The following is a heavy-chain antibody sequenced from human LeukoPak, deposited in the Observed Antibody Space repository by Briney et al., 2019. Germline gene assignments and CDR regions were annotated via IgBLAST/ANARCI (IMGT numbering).Heavy chain of an antibody. D-gene: IGHD3-22*01. CDR1: GFTFSRYW. V-gene: IGHV3-74*01. Sequence: PGGSLRLSCAASGFTFSRYWMHWVRQAPGKGLVWVSRINSDGISTSYADSVKGRFTISRDNAKNTLDLQMNSLRAEDTAVYYCARDLLPYYDSSGYYRRYYYYGMDVWGQGTTVTVSS. CDR3: ARDLLPYYDSSGYYRRYYYYGMDV. J-gene: IGHJ6*02. CDR2: INSDGIST.